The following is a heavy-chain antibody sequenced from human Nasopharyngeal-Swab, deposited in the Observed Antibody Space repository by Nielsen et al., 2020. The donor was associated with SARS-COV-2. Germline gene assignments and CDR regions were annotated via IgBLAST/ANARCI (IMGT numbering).Heavy chain of an antibody. CDR2: ISPIGDNT. CDR3: AKPYHTESYSVDY. Sequence: ESLKISCAASGFTFSNYAMSWVRQAPGKGLEWVSAISPIGDNTYYADSVKGRFTISRDNSTNTVYLQMSSLRVEDTALYYCAKPYHTESYSVDYWGQGTLVTVSS. D-gene: IGHD3-10*01. V-gene: IGHV3-23*01. J-gene: IGHJ4*02. CDR1: GFTFSNYA.